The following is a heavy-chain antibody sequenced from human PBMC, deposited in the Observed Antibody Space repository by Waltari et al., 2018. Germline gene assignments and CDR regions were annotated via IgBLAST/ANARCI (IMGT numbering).Heavy chain of an antibody. CDR3: ARDGLSIAGPGGGYGMDV. CDR2: IIPIVCTA. CDR1: GGTFSSYA. Sequence: QVQLVQSGAEVKKPGSSVKVSCKASGGTFSSYAISWVRQAPGQGLEWMGGIIPIVCTANYAQKCQGRVTITADESTSTDYMELSSRRSEDTAVYYCARDGLSIAGPGGGYGMDVWGQGTTVSVSS. V-gene: IGHV1-69*01. D-gene: IGHD6-6*01. J-gene: IGHJ6*02.